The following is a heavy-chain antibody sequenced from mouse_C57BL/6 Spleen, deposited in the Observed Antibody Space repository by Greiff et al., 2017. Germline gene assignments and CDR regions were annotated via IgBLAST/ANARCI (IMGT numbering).Heavy chain of an antibody. CDR2: ISSGSSTI. Sequence: EVKVIESGGGLVKPGGSLKLSCAASGFTFSDYGMHWVRQAPEKGLEWVAYISSGSSTIYYADTVKGRFTISRDNAKNTLFLQMTSLRSEDTAMYYCAKYLGRAMDYWGQGTSVTVSS. CDR3: AKYLGRAMDY. J-gene: IGHJ4*01. CDR1: GFTFSDYG. D-gene: IGHD4-1*01. V-gene: IGHV5-17*01.